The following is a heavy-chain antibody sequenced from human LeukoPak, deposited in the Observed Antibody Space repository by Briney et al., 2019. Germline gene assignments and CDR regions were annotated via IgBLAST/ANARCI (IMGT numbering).Heavy chain of an antibody. CDR1: GFTLSNYN. D-gene: IGHD1-1*01. CDR3: ARDSDWNDGLDY. V-gene: IGHV3-21*01. Sequence: GGSLRLSCAASGFTLSNYNMNWVRQAPGKGLEWVSSISTSNIYYADSVKGRFTVSRNNARNSLYLQVNSLRAEDTAVYYCARDSDWNDGLDYWGQGTLVTVSS. CDR2: ISTSNI. J-gene: IGHJ4*02.